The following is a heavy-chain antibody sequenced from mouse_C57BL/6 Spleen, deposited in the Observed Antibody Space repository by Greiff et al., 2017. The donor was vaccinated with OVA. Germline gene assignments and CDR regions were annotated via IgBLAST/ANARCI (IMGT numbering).Heavy chain of an antibody. V-gene: IGHV14-2*01. CDR3: ARGWGYFDV. CDR2: IDPEDGET. J-gene: IGHJ1*03. CDR1: GFNIKDYY. Sequence: EVQLQQSGAELVKPGASVKLSCTASGFNIKDYYMHWVNQMTEPGLEWIGRIDPEDGETQCAPQFPGKATITADTSSNTAYLQLSSLTSEDTAVYYCARGWGYFDVWGTGTTVTVSS.